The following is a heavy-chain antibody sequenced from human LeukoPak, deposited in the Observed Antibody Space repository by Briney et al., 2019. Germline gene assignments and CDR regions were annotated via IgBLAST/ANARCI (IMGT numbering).Heavy chain of an antibody. CDR2: IYYSGST. Sequence: SETLSLTCTVSGGSISSSSYYWGWIRQPPGMGLEWIGSIYYSGSTYYNPSLKSRVTISVDTSKNQFSLKLSSVTAADTAVYYCARDKGPMVRGVIFAIDIWGQGTMVTVSS. CDR3: ARDKGPMVRGVIFAIDI. CDR1: GGSISSSSYY. J-gene: IGHJ3*02. D-gene: IGHD3-10*01. V-gene: IGHV4-39*07.